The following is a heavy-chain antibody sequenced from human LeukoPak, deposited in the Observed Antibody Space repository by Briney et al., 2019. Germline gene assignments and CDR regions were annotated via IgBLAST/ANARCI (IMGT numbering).Heavy chain of an antibody. V-gene: IGHV1-18*01. J-gene: IGHJ1*01. D-gene: IGHD5-18*01. CDR1: GYTFTSYG. Sequence: RASVKVSCKASGYTFTSYGISWVRQAPGQGLEWMGWISAYNGNTNYAQKLQGRVTMTTDTSTSTAYMELRSLRSDDTAVYYCARVRYSYGFPEYFQHWGQGTLVTVSS. CDR3: ARVRYSYGFPEYFQH. CDR2: ISAYNGNT.